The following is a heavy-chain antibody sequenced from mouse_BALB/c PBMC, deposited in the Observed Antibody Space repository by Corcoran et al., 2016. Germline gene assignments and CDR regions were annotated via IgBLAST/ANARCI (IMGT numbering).Heavy chain of an antibody. Sequence: LVKTGASVKISCKASGYSFTGYYMHWVKQSHGKSLEWIGYISCYNGATSYNQKFKGKATFTVDTSYSTAYMQFNSLTSEDSAVYYCARELYYRYDGWFAYWGQGTLVTVSA. J-gene: IGHJ3*01. D-gene: IGHD2-14*01. CDR3: ARELYYRYDGWFAY. CDR2: ISCYNGAT. V-gene: IGHV1S34*01. CDR1: GYSFTGYY.